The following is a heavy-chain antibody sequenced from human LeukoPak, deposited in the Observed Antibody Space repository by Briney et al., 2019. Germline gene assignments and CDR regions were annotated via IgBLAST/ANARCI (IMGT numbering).Heavy chain of an antibody. CDR2: IYYSGST. J-gene: IGHJ4*02. V-gene: IGHV4-59*01. CDR1: GGSISSYY. CDR3: GRGVGATSYFDY. D-gene: IGHD1-26*01. Sequence: PSETLSLTCTVSGGSISSYYWSWIPQPPGKGLEWIGYIYYSGSTTYNPSLKSRVTISVPTSKNQFSLKLSSVTAADTAVYYCGRGVGATSYFDYWGQGTLVTVSS.